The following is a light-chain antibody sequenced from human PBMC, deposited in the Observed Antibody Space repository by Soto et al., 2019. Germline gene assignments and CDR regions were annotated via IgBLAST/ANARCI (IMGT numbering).Light chain of an antibody. CDR2: AAY. CDR3: QQTYNTPRT. J-gene: IGKJ1*01. Sequence: DIQMTQSPSSLPASVGDEVTITCRASQSISNYLNWYQQKPGKAPNLLIYAAYTLQSGVPSRFSGSGSGTDFTLTISSLQPEDFATYYCQQTYNTPRTFGQGTKVDIK. CDR1: QSISNY. V-gene: IGKV1-39*01.